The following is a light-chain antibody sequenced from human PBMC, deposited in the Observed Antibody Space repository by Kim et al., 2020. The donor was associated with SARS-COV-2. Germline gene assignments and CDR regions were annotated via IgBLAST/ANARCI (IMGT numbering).Light chain of an antibody. CDR1: SSEVWSYNY. CDR3: SSYTSSSTLEV. J-gene: IGLJ1*01. CDR2: DVS. Sequence: HPITISCAGTSSEVWSYNYVSWYQQHPGKAPKLMIYDVSNRPSGVSNRFSGSKSGNTASLTISGLQAEDEADYYCSSYTSSSTLEVFGTGTKVTVL. V-gene: IGLV2-14*04.